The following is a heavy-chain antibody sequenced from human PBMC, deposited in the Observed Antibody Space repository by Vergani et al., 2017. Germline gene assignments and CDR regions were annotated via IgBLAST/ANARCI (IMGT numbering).Heavy chain of an antibody. V-gene: IGHV3-30*02. CDR2: IRYDGNNK. D-gene: IGHD1-26*01. CDR1: GFTFSTYG. J-gene: IGHJ4*02. CDR3: AKDRSGSYDYFDY. Sequence: VQLLESGGGLVQPGGSLRLSCAASGFTFSTYGMHWVRQAPGKGLEWVTFIRYDGNNKYYADSVKGRFTISRDNSKNTLYLQMNSLRAEDTAVYYCAKDRSGSYDYFDYWGQGTLVTVSS.